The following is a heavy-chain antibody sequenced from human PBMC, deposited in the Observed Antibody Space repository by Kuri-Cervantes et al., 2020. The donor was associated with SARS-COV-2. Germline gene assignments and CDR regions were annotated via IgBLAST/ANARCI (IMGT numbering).Heavy chain of an antibody. J-gene: IGHJ4*02. CDR1: GFTFSSYG. CDR2: ISSSSTI. V-gene: IGHV3-48*01. CDR3: ARAARTAIPRLYFDY. Sequence: GESLKISCAASGFTFSSYGMHWVRQAPGKGLEWVSYISSSSTIYYADSVKGRFTISRDNAKNSLYLQMNSLRAEDTAVYYCARAARTAIPRLYFDYWGQGTLVTVSS. D-gene: IGHD2-2*02.